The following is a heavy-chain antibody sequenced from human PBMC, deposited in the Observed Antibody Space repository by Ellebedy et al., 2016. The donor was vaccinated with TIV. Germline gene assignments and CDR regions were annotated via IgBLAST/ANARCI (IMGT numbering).Heavy chain of an antibody. CDR1: SYTFTSYG. V-gene: IGHV1-69*13. D-gene: IGHD3-16*01. Sequence: SVKVSXKASSYTFTSYGISWVRQAPGQGLEWMGGIIPIFGTANYAQKFQGRVTITADESTSTAYMELSSLRSEDTAVYYCARRIMITFGGPSGMDVWGQGTTVTVSS. J-gene: IGHJ6*02. CDR3: ARRIMITFGGPSGMDV. CDR2: IIPIFGTA.